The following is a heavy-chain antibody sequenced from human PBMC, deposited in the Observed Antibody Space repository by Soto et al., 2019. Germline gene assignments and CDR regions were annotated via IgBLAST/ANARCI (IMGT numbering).Heavy chain of an antibody. CDR3: GREGKQLTHEDSYQLNGMDV. CDR2: MGAHSGHT. D-gene: IGHD1-1*01. CDR1: GYNFTRFG. Sequence: QFQLVQSGAEVKKPGASVKVSCKASGYNFTRFGISWVRQAPGHGLEWMGWMGAHSGHTRQAQKFQGRLTMTTDASMNTDYIALRSLTSDDTALYYCGREGKQLTHEDSYQLNGMDVWGQGITVIVSS. J-gene: IGHJ6*02. V-gene: IGHV1-18*01.